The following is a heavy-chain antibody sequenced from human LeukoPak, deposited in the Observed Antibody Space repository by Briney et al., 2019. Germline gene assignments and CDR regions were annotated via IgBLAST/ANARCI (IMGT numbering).Heavy chain of an antibody. CDR1: GFTFSDYG. V-gene: IGHV3-30*02. D-gene: IGHD6-13*01. J-gene: IGHJ4*02. CDR2: IRYGGKEE. Sequence: PGGSLRLSPAASGFTFSDYGIHWVRQSPGKGLEWVTFIRYGGKEEYYAESVKGRFSVSKDNFRNTAFLQLNSLRVEDTAVYFCVKDLRDSSSFYSHLDWGQGTLVTVSS. CDR3: VKDLRDSSSFYSHLD.